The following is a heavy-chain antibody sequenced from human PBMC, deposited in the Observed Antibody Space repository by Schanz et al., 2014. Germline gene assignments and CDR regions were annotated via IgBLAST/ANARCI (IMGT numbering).Heavy chain of an antibody. CDR3: AKELYSGSHYGWFDP. J-gene: IGHJ5*02. CDR1: GFTVNTNY. CDR2: IWYDGNNK. V-gene: IGHV3-33*06. Sequence: VQLVESGGGLIQPGGSLRLSCAVSGFTVNTNYMSWVRQAPGKGLEWVAVIWYDGNNKYYADSVKGRFTISRDNSNHTLYLQMNSLRADDTAVYYCAKELYSGSHYGWFDPWGQGTLVTVSS. D-gene: IGHD1-26*01.